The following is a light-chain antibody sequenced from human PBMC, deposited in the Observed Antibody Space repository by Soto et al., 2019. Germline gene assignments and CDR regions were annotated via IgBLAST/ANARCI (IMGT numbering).Light chain of an antibody. V-gene: IGLV2-14*01. CDR1: SSDVGGYNY. J-gene: IGLJ1*01. Sequence: QSALTQPASVSGSPGQSITISCTGTSSDVGGYNYVSWYQQHPGKAPKLMIYEVSNRPSGVSNRFSGSKSGNTASLTISGLQAEDEADYYCRSYTSSSTPYVFGTGTQLTVL. CDR3: RSYTSSSTPYV. CDR2: EVS.